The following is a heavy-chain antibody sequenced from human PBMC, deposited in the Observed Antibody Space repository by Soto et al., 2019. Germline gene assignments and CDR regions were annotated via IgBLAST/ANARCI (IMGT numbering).Heavy chain of an antibody. CDR1: GFTFSTYE. Sequence: VGSLRLSCAASGFTFSTYEMDWVRQSPGKGLEWVAYITSSGTTIYYTDSVKGRFTISRDNDKNALYLKMKSLRAEDTAIYYCVKEKSVINSGSDAFDIWGQGTSVTVSS. D-gene: IGHD5-12*01. V-gene: IGHV3-48*03. CDR2: ITSSGTTI. J-gene: IGHJ3*02. CDR3: VKEKSVINSGSDAFDI.